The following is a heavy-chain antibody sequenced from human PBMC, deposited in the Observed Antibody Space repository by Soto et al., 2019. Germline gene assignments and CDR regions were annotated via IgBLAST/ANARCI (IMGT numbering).Heavy chain of an antibody. V-gene: IGHV4-59*01. CDR2: IHYSGST. J-gene: IGHJ5*02. CDR1: GDSISSYY. CDR3: ARGGLAARKGRWFDP. Sequence: PSETLSLTCTVSGDSISSYYWGWIRQPPGKGLEWIGYIHYSGSTNYNPSLKSRVTISVDTPKNQFSLKVNSMTAADTAVYYCARGGLAARKGRWFDPWGQGPRSPSPQ. D-gene: IGHD6-6*01.